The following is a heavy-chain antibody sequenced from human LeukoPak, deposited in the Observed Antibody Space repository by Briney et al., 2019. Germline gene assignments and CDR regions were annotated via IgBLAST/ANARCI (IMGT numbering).Heavy chain of an antibody. Sequence: PSGTLSLTCSVCVGFISSYFWSWLRQPAGKGLEGIGYIHVSGSTNYNPSLKSRVTMSEDMSKNQISLKLSSVTPADTAVYYCARDLGSRGYFDVWGKGTTVTVSS. CDR3: ARDLGSRGYFDV. CDR2: IHVSGST. V-gene: IGHV4-4*07. CDR1: VGFISSYF. J-gene: IGHJ6*04. D-gene: IGHD3-22*01.